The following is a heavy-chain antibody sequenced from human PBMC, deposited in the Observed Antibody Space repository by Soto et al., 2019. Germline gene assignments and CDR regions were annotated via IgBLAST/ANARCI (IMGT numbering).Heavy chain of an antibody. D-gene: IGHD3-16*01. CDR3: ARDWGAPGRGSVLGYYYHFGMDV. CDR1: GFTFSTYS. J-gene: IGHJ6*02. Sequence: EVQLVESGGGLVQPGGSLRLSCAASGFTFSTYSMNWVRQAPGKGLEWVANIKEDGSEAYYVDSVKGRFTISRDNAKNSLYLDMNSLRGEDTAVYYCARDWGAPGRGSVLGYYYHFGMDVWGQGTTVTVPS. CDR2: IKEDGSEA. V-gene: IGHV3-7*05.